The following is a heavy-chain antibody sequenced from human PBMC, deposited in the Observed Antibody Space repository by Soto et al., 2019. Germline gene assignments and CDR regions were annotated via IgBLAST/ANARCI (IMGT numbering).Heavy chain of an antibody. D-gene: IGHD5-12*01. Sequence: ASVKVSCKASGYSFITSYYMHWVRQSPGQGLEWMGIINPTGSMTKYSQRFQGRLTMTRDTSTSTDYMELTTLTSEDTAVYFCARDTGYDHDAFDIWGQGTMVTVSS. V-gene: IGHV1-46*01. CDR3: ARDTGYDHDAFDI. CDR2: INPTGSMT. J-gene: IGHJ3*02. CDR1: GYSFITSYY.